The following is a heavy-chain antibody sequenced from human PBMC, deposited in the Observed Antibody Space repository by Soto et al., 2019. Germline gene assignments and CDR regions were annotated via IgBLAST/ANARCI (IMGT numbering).Heavy chain of an antibody. CDR2: IHHSGDD. CDR1: GSSISSYSW. V-gene: IGHV4-4*02. CDR3: AELKFGKFGTY. Sequence: SEPLSLTCAVSGSSISSYSWWSFFRQPPGKGLEWIAEIHHSGDDNYTPSLQSRAIISLDKSRNQFSLKLMSVTAADTAVYYCAELKFGKFGTYWGQGIPVTVSS. D-gene: IGHD3-10*01. J-gene: IGHJ4*02.